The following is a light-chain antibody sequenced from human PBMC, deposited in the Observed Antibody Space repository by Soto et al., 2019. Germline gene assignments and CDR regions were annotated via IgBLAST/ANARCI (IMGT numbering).Light chain of an antibody. J-gene: IGLJ3*02. CDR3: TSYVGNDIWV. CDR1: SSDVGAYKY. Sequence: QSALTQPPSASGSPGQSVTISCTGTSSDVGAYKYVSWYQQYPGKAPKLMIYEVTKRPSGVPDRFSGSKSGNTASLTVSGLPAEDEADYYCTSYVGNDIWVFGGGTKFTVL. CDR2: EVT. V-gene: IGLV2-8*01.